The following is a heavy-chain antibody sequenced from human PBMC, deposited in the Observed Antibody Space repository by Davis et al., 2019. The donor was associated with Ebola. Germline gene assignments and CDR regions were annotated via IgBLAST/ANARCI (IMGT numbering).Heavy chain of an antibody. CDR2: ISGYNGNT. V-gene: IGHV1-18*04. D-gene: IGHD6-13*01. CDR1: GYTFTSYG. Sequence: ASVKVSCKASGYTFTSYGISWVRQAPGQGLEWMGWISGYNGNTNYAQNFEGRVVMTTDTSTGTAYMELRSLRSDDTAVYYCARGRGIAAAGPVDYWGQGTLVTVSS. CDR3: ARGRGIAAAGPVDY. J-gene: IGHJ4*02.